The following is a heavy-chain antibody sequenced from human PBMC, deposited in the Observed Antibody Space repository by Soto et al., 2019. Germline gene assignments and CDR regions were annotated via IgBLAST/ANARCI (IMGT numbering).Heavy chain of an antibody. J-gene: IGHJ5*01. CDR2: LKDRSQNYAT. Sequence: EVQLVESGGDLVQPGGSARLSCAASGFSVSGWYIDWVRQAPGKGLEWVARLKDRSQNYATEYAASVKGRFTVSRHPSQNSIFLQMNSLKIEDTAVYYCAREGDARWLDSWGQGTLVTVS. CDR1: GFSVSGWY. CDR3: AREGDARWLDS. D-gene: IGHD1-26*01. V-gene: IGHV3-72*01.